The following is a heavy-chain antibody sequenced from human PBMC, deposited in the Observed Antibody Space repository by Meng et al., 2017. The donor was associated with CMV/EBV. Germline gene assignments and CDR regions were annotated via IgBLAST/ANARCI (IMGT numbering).Heavy chain of an antibody. D-gene: IGHD3-3*01. CDR3: ARAIGVVIKIERLSLYYFDY. CDR1: GFTFSDYY. V-gene: IGHV3-21*01. Sequence: GESLKISCAASGFTFSDYYMNWVRQAPGKGLEWVSSISSSSSYIYYADSVKGRFTISRDNAKNSLYLQMNSLRAEDTAVYYCARAIGVVIKIERLSLYYFDYWGQGTLVTVSS. CDR2: ISSSSSYI. J-gene: IGHJ4*02.